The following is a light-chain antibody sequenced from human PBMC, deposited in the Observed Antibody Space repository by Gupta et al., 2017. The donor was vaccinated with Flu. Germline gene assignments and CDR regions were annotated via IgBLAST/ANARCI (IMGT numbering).Light chain of an antibody. Sequence: QSALTQPPSASGSPGQSVTISCTGTSNDVGGYNLVSWYQQHPGKAPNLMIYEVSERPPGAPRCFSCAKSANTASPTVSGLEAEDEDDYYSSSYTNSSCVFGAGTKLT. CDR1: SNDVGGYNL. V-gene: IGLV2-8*01. CDR3: SSYTNSSCV. CDR2: EVS. J-gene: IGLJ1*01.